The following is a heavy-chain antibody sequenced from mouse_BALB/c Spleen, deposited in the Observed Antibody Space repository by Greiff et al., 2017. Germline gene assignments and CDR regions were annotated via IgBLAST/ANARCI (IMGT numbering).Heavy chain of an antibody. J-gene: IGHJ3*01. CDR3: ARAIYDGLFAY. V-gene: IGHV5-6-5*01. Sequence: EVQVVESGGGLVKPGGSLKLSCAASGFTFSSYAMSWVRQTPEKRLEWVASISSGGSTYYPDSVKGRFTISRDNARNILYLQMSSLRSEDTAMYYCARAIYDGLFAYWGQGTLVTVSA. D-gene: IGHD2-3*01. CDR2: ISSGGST. CDR1: GFTFSSYA.